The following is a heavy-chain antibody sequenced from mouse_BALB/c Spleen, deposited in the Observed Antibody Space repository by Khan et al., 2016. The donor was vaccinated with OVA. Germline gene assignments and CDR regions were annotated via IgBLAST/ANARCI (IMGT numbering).Heavy chain of an antibody. Sequence: QVQLQQSGTELMKPGASVKISCKATGYTFSSYWIEWVKQRPGHGLEWIGEILPGSDSTNYNEKFKGKATITAETSSNTAYMQLSSLTSGDSAVYYCVRSGVSYYYAMGYWGQGASVTVSS. CDR3: VRSGVSYYYAMGY. J-gene: IGHJ4*01. V-gene: IGHV1-9*01. CDR1: GYTFSSYW. D-gene: IGHD6-2*01. CDR2: ILPGSDST.